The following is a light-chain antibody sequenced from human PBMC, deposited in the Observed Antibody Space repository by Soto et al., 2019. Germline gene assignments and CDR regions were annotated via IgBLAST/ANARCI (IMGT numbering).Light chain of an antibody. CDR1: QGISDW. J-gene: IGKJ5*01. CDR2: SES. V-gene: IGKV1-12*01. Sequence: DIQMTQSPSSVSASVGDRVTITCRASQGISDWLAWYQQKPGKAPKILIYSESSLQSGVPSRLSGSGSGTDLNLTISRLQPEDFATYYCQKTNTFPITCGQGTRLEIK. CDR3: QKTNTFPIT.